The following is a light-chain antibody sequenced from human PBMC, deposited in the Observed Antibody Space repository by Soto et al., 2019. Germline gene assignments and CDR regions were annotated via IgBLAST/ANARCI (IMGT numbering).Light chain of an antibody. CDR1: QGISSY. Sequence: DIRLTQSPSFLSASVGDRVTITCRASQGISSYLAWYQQKPGKAPKLLIYAAYTLQSGVPSRISGSGSGTEFTLTISSLQPEDFATYYCQQLSSYPITFGQGTRLEIK. V-gene: IGKV1-9*01. CDR2: AAY. J-gene: IGKJ5*01. CDR3: QQLSSYPIT.